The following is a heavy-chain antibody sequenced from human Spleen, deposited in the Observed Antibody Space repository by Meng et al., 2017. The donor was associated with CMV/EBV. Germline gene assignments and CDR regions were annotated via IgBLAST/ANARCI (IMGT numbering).Heavy chain of an antibody. D-gene: IGHD3-3*01. CDR2: IKQDGSEK. Sequence: GGSLRLSCAASGFTFSSYWMSWVRQAPGKGLEWVANIKQDGSEKYYVDSVKGRFTISRDNAKNSLYLKMNSLRAEDTAVYYCARGTIFGVVRHYYYYYGMDVWGQGTTVTVSS. J-gene: IGHJ6*02. CDR1: GFTFSSYW. CDR3: ARGTIFGVVRHYYYYYGMDV. V-gene: IGHV3-7*04.